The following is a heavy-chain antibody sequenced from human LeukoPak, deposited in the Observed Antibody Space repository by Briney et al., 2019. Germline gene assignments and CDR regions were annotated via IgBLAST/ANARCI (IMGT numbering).Heavy chain of an antibody. CDR3: ARDTTYGDYVVGFDY. CDR1: GYTFTSYG. V-gene: IGHV1-18*01. D-gene: IGHD4-17*01. J-gene: IGHJ4*02. CDR2: ISAYNGNT. Sequence: ASVKVSCRASGYTFTSYGISWVRQAPEQGLEWMGWISAYNGNTNYAQKLQGRVTMTTDTSTSTAYMELRSLRSDDTAVYYCARDTTYGDYVVGFDYWGQGTLVTVSS.